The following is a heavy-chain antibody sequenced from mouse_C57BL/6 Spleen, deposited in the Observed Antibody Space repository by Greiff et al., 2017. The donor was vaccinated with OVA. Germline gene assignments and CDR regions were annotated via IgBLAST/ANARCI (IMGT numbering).Heavy chain of an antibody. CDR1: GYTFTDYY. J-gene: IGHJ3*01. Sequence: VQLKQSGPELVKPGASVKISCKASGYTFTDYYMNWVKQSHGKSLEWIGDINPNNGGTSYNQKFKGKATLTVDKSSSTAYMELRSLTSEDSAVYYCARTDYYGSSYWFAYWGQVTLVTVSA. D-gene: IGHD1-1*01. CDR3: ARTDYYGSSYWFAY. CDR2: INPNNGGT. V-gene: IGHV1-26*01.